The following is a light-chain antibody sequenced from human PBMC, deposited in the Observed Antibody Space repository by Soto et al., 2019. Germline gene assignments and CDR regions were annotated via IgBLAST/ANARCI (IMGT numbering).Light chain of an antibody. Sequence: DIQMTQSASAGAGSLVYRFTITWXASQTISSWLAWYQQKPGKAPKLLIYKASTLKSGVPSRFSGSGSGTEFTLTISSLQPDDFATYYCQHYNSYSAAFGQGTKVDI. CDR2: KAS. CDR1: QTISSW. CDR3: QHYNSYSAA. V-gene: IGKV1-5*03. J-gene: IGKJ1*01.